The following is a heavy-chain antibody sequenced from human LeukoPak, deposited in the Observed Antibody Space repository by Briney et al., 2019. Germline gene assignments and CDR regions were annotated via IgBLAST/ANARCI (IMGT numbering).Heavy chain of an antibody. Sequence: SETLSLTCTVSGGSISSYYGSWIRQPPGKGLEWIGYIYYSGTTNYNPSLKSRVTISVDTSKNQFSLKLSSVTAADTAVYYCARGVHIAAAQYGYWGQGTLVTVSS. D-gene: IGHD6-13*01. J-gene: IGHJ4*02. V-gene: IGHV4-59*01. CDR2: IYYSGTT. CDR1: GGSISSYY. CDR3: ARGVHIAAAQYGY.